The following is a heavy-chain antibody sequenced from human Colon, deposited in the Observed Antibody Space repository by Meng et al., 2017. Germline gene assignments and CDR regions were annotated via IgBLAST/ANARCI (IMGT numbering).Heavy chain of an antibody. CDR2: ISQSGTT. V-gene: IGHV4-4*02. D-gene: IGHD1-26*01. CDR3: ARDHMGSLDY. CDR1: SGSISSSNW. J-gene: IGHJ4*02. Sequence: QGPLQESGPGVVKPSGTLSLTCAVSSGSISSSNWWSWVRQPPGKGLEWIGEISQSGTTYYNPSLKSRVTITGDWSKNQFSLRLTSVTAADTAVYYCARDHMGSLDYWGQGILVTVSS.